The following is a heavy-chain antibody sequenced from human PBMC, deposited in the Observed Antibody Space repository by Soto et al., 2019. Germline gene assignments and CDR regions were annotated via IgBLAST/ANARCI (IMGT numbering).Heavy chain of an antibody. CDR3: ARDSGALWLLKRYYYYGMDV. J-gene: IGHJ6*02. CDR2: INPNSGGT. CDR1: GYTFTGYY. V-gene: IGHV1-2*02. D-gene: IGHD5-18*01. Sequence: ASVKVSCKASGYTFTGYYMHWVRQAPGQGLEWMGWINPNSGGTNYAQKFQGRVTMTRDTSISTAYMELSRLRSDDTAVYYCARDSGALWLLKRYYYYGMDVWGQGTTVTVSS.